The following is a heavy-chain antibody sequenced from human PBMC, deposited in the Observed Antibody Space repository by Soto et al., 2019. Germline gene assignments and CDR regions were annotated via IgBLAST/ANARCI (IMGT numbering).Heavy chain of an antibody. J-gene: IGHJ5*02. CDR1: GDSIISSDFY. CDR3: ARHSLALRKNNWFDP. D-gene: IGHD3-3*02. V-gene: IGHV4-39*01. CDR2: IFYLGSS. Sequence: SETLSLTCTVSGDSIISSDFYWGWVRQPPGKGLEWIGSIFYLGSSYYNPSLKSRVTMSVDTSKNQFSLRLRSVTAADTALYFCARHSLALRKNNWFDPWGQGIRVTVSS.